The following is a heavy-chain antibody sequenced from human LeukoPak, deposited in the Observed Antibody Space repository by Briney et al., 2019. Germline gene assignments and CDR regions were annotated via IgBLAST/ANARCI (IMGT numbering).Heavy chain of an antibody. CDR1: GGSISSGSYY. J-gene: IGHJ3*02. D-gene: IGHD3-22*01. CDR3: ASYYDSSGFDI. V-gene: IGHV4-61*02. Sequence: PSETLYLTCTVSGGSISSGSYYWSWIRQPAGKGLEWIGRIYTSGSTNYNPSLKSRVTISVDTSKNQFSLKLSSVTAADTAVYYCASYYDSSGFDIWGQGTMVTVSS. CDR2: IYTSGST.